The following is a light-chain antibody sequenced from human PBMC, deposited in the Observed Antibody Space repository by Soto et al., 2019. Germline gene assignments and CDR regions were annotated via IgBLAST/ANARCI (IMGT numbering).Light chain of an antibody. CDR1: SSNIGTGYD. V-gene: IGLV1-40*01. CDR3: QSYDSSLNGVV. J-gene: IGLJ2*01. Sequence: QSALTQPPSVSGAPGQRVTISCTGSSSNIGTGYDVHWYQQLPGTAPKLLIYGNNNRPSRVPDRFSGSKSGTSASLAITGLQAEDEADYYCQSYDSSLNGVVFGGGTKLTVL. CDR2: GNN.